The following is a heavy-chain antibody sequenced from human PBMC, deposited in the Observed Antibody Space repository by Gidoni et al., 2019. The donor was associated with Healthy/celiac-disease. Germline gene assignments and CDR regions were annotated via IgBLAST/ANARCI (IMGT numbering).Heavy chain of an antibody. CDR2: INHSGST. J-gene: IGHJ5*02. D-gene: IGHD4-17*01. CDR1: GGSFSGYF. CDR3: ARGPSTGGWFDP. V-gene: IGHV4-34*01. Sequence: QVQLQQWGAGLLKPSETLSLTCAVYGGSFSGYFWSWIRQPPGKGLEWIGEINHSGSTNYNPSLKPRVTISLHTSNNQFSLKLSSVTAADTAVYYCARGPSTGGWFDPWGQGTLVTVSS.